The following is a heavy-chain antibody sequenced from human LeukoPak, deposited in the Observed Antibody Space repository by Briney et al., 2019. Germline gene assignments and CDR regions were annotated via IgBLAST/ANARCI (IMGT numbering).Heavy chain of an antibody. D-gene: IGHD2-21*01. CDR3: AKAHRHLGVFLFDY. V-gene: IGHV3-30*02. CDR1: GFIFNTYV. Sequence: GGSLRLSCAASGFIFNTYVMHWVRQAPGKGLEWLAFIRYDGSNKNYADSVKGRFTISRDNTKNSLYLQMNSLRAEDTALYYCAKAHRHLGVFLFDYWGQGTLVTVSS. CDR2: IRYDGSNK. J-gene: IGHJ4*02.